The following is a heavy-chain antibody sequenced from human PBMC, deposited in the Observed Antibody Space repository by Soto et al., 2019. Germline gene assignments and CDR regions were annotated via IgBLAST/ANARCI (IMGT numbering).Heavy chain of an antibody. CDR3: ARGRGGVQH. V-gene: IGHV4-34*01. Sequence: PXETLSLTCAVDGWSFSGYYCSWIRQPPGKGLEWIGELNDSGSTNYNASLKSRVSISVDTSKNQFSLKLSSVTAADTAVYYCARGRGGVQHWGQGTLVTVSS. CDR2: LNDSGST. J-gene: IGHJ1*01. D-gene: IGHD3-10*01. CDR1: GWSFSGYY.